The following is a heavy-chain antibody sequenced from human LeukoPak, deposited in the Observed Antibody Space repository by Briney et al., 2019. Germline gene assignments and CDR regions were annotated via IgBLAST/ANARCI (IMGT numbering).Heavy chain of an antibody. Sequence: GGSLRLSCAASGFTFSHHSIHWVRQAPGKGLEWVAEIWSDSRNSYYADSVKGRFTSSRDNSKNTLELQMNSLRAEDTAVYYCAKDGQEVTPYSMDVWGTGATVTVSS. J-gene: IGHJ6*04. V-gene: IGHV3-33*06. D-gene: IGHD2-21*02. CDR1: GFTFSHHS. CDR3: AKDGQEVTPYSMDV. CDR2: IWSDSRNS.